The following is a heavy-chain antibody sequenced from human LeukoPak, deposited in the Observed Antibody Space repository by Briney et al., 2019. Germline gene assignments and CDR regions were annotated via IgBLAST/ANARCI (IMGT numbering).Heavy chain of an antibody. V-gene: IGHV3-48*01. CDR3: ARTNSLFDP. J-gene: IGHJ5*02. Sequence: TGGSLRLSCAASGFTFSSYSMNWVRQAPGKGLEWVSYISSSSSTIYYADSVKGRFTISRDNAKNSLYLQLNSLRAEDTAVYYCARTNSLFDPWGQGTLVTVSS. CDR1: GFTFSSYS. CDR2: ISSSSSTI. D-gene: IGHD3-9*01.